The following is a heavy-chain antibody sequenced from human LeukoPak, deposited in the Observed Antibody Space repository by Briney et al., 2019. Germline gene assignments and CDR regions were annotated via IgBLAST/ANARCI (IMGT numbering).Heavy chain of an antibody. CDR1: GFTFSNYW. Sequence: GGSLRLSCAASGFTFSNYWMIWVRQAPGKGLEWVGNIKQDGSEKRYADSVRGRFSISRDNAKNSLYLQMNSLRAEDTAVYYCARDDEPLRYYYDSSGYYLWGMDVWGQGTTVTVSS. CDR3: ARDDEPLRYYYDSSGYYLWGMDV. V-gene: IGHV3-7*01. D-gene: IGHD3-22*01. CDR2: IKQDGSEK. J-gene: IGHJ6*02.